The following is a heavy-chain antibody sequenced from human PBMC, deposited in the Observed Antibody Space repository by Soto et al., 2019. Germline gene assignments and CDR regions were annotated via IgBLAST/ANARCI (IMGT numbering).Heavy chain of an antibody. Sequence: ASVKVSCKASGYTFTSYAMHWVRQAPGQRLEWMGWINAGNGNTKYSQKFQGRVTITRDTSASTAYMEPRSLRSEDTAVYYCARDGSGFLYYYYGMDVWGQGTTVTVSS. D-gene: IGHD6-19*01. V-gene: IGHV1-3*01. CDR1: GYTFTSYA. CDR2: INAGNGNT. J-gene: IGHJ6*02. CDR3: ARDGSGFLYYYYGMDV.